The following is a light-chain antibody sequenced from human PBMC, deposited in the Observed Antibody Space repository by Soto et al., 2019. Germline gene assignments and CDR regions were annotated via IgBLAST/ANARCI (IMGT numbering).Light chain of an antibody. CDR1: QSISNY. CDR2: AAS. CDR3: QQSYSIPYT. Sequence: DIQMTQSPSSLSASVGDRVTITCRASQSISNYLNWYQQKPGKAPKLLIYAASSLQSGVPSRFSGSGSGTDFTLTISSLQPDDFATYYCQQSYSIPYTFGQGTKLEIK. J-gene: IGKJ2*01. V-gene: IGKV1-39*01.